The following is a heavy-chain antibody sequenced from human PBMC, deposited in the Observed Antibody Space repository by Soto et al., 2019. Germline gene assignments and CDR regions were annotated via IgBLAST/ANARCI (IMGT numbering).Heavy chain of an antibody. D-gene: IGHD2-2*01. CDR2: ISDSGST. J-gene: IGHJ4*02. CDR1: GFTFSRYA. CDR3: AKGVLGDCSTTSGLFHFDY. V-gene: IGHV3-23*01. Sequence: PGGSLRLSCTASGFTFSRYAMSWVRQAPGKGLEWVSTISDSGSTYYAESVKGRLTISRDNSMHTLYLQMNSLRAEDTAVYYCAKGVLGDCSTTSGLFHFDYWGLGALVTVSS.